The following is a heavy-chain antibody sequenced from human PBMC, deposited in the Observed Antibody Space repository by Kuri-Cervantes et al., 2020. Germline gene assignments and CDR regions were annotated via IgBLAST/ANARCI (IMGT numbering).Heavy chain of an antibody. CDR1: GFTFSSYG. Sequence: GESLKISCAASGFTFSSYGMHWVRQAPGKGLEWVAVISYDGSNKYCADSVKGRFTISRDNSKNTLYLQMNSLRAEDTAVYYCARDLGATMRVMGYWGQGTLVTVSS. J-gene: IGHJ4*02. V-gene: IGHV3-30*03. CDR3: ARDLGATMRVMGY. D-gene: IGHD1-26*01. CDR2: ISYDGSNK.